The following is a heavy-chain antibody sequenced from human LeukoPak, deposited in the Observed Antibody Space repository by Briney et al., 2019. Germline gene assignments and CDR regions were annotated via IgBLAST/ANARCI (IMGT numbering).Heavy chain of an antibody. V-gene: IGHV4-59*08. Sequence: SETLSLTCTVSGGSISSYYWSWIRQPPGKGLEWIGYIYYSGSTNYNPSLKSRVTISVDTSKNQFSLKLSSVTAADTAVYYCARYGYGMDVWGQGTTVTVSS. J-gene: IGHJ6*02. CDR2: IYYSGST. CDR1: GGSISSYY. D-gene: IGHD3-10*01. CDR3: ARYGYGMDV.